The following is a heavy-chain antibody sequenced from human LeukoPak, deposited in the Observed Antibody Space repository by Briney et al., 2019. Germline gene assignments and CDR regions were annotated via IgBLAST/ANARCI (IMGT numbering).Heavy chain of an antibody. CDR2: INPNSGGT. CDR1: GYTFTGYY. J-gene: IGHJ6*02. Sequence: ASVKVSCKASGYTFTGYYMHWVRQAPGQGLEWMGWINPNSGGTNYAQKFQGRVTMTRDTSISTAYTELSRLRSDDTAVYYCARDLWFGELYYGMDVWGQGTTVTVSS. D-gene: IGHD3-10*01. V-gene: IGHV1-2*02. CDR3: ARDLWFGELYYGMDV.